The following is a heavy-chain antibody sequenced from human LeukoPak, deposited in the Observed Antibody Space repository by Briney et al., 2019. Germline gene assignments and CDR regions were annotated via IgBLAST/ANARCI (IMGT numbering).Heavy chain of an antibody. CDR3: ARSKGGAQREYGMDV. Sequence: GSLRLSCAASGFTFKNYGMSWVRQAPGKGLEWVSSISSGATYIDNADSVKGRFTISRDNAKNSLYLQMNSLRAEDTAVYYCARSKGGAQREYGMDVWGQGTTVTVSS. V-gene: IGHV3-21*06. CDR1: GFTFKNYG. D-gene: IGHD1-1*01. J-gene: IGHJ6*02. CDR2: ISSGATYI.